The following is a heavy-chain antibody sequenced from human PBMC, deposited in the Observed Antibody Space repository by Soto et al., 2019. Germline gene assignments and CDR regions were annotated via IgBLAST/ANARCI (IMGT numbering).Heavy chain of an antibody. CDR1: GFSVSNHY. Sequence: ESGGALVQPGGSLRVSCAASGFSVSNHYMSWVRQAPGKGLEWVAFIYSGGDTFYADSVKGRFSISRDKSRNTLYLQMNSLRDEDTAVYYCAVRWKWGQGTLVTVSS. V-gene: IGHV3-66*01. J-gene: IGHJ4*02. D-gene: IGHD1-1*01. CDR3: AVRWK. CDR2: IYSGGDT.